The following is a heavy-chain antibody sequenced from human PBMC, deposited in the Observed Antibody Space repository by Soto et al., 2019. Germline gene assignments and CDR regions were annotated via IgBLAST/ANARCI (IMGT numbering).Heavy chain of an antibody. CDR1: GFSFSDAW. Sequence: GGSLRLSCAASGFSFSDAWMTWVRQAPGAGLGWVGRIKSKTDGGTTDYAAPVKGRFTISRDASKTTLYLQMNSLKTEDTAIYYCTTDPHSTGTKYWGQGTLVTVSS. V-gene: IGHV3-15*01. CDR3: TTDPHSTGTKY. D-gene: IGHD1-1*01. J-gene: IGHJ4*02. CDR2: IKSKTDGGTT.